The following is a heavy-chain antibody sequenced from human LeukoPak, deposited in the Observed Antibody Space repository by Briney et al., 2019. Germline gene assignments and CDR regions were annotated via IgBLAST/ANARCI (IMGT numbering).Heavy chain of an antibody. D-gene: IGHD2-21*01. J-gene: IGHJ2*01. CDR1: GGSVSSYY. Sequence: SQTLSLTCTVSGGSVSSYYWRWMPQSPGKGLEWIGYVYYSGSTNYNPALKSRVTISLDTSENQFSLKLSSVTAADTAVYYCAREANSPTARYWYFDLWGRGTQVTVSS. CDR3: AREANSPTARYWYFDL. CDR2: VYYSGST. V-gene: IGHV4-59*02.